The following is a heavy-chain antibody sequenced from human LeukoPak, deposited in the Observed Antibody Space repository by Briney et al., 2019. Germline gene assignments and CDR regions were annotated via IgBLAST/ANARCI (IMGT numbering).Heavy chain of an antibody. V-gene: IGHV1-2*02. CDR1: GYTFTGYY. CDR2: INPNSGGT. CDR3: ARAVRGVPTGGWFDP. D-gene: IGHD3-10*01. J-gene: IGHJ5*02. Sequence: GASVKVSCKASGYTFTGYYMHWVRQAPGQGLEWMGWINPNSGGTNYAQKFQGRVTMTRDTSISTAYTELSRLRSDDTAVYYCARAVRGVPTGGWFDPWGQGTLVTVSS.